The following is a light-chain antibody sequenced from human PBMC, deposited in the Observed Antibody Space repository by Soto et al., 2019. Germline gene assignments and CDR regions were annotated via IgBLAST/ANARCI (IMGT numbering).Light chain of an antibody. CDR3: QTWGNGSWV. J-gene: IGLJ3*02. CDR1: SGHSSYA. V-gene: IGLV4-69*01. Sequence: QAVVTQSPSASASLGASVKLTCTLSSGHSSYAIAWHQQQPEKGPRYLMKLNSDGSHSKGDGIPDRFSGSSSGAERYLTISSLQSEDEADYYCQTWGNGSWVFGGGTKLTVL. CDR2: LNSDGSH.